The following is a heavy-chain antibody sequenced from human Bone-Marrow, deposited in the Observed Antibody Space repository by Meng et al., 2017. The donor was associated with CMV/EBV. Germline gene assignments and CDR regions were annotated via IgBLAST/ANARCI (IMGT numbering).Heavy chain of an antibody. D-gene: IGHD2/OR15-2a*01. Sequence: ASVKVSCKASGYTFTGYDINSVRQATGQGLEWMGWMNPNSGNTGYAQKFQGRVTITRNTSISTAYMELSSLRSGDTAVYYCARGQVQCSTINCHDYRFSGMDVWGQGTMVYVSS. CDR1: GYTFTGYD. CDR3: ARGQVQCSTINCHDYRFSGMDV. J-gene: IGHJ6*02. V-gene: IGHV1-8*03. CDR2: MNPNSGNT.